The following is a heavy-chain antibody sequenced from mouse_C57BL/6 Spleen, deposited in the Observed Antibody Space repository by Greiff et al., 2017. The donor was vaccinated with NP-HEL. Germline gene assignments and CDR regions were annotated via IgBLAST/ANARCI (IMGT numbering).Heavy chain of an antibody. CDR3: ARSDGYYLYWYFDV. Sequence: QVQLKQPGTELVKPGASVKLSCKASGYTFTSYWMHWVKQRPGQGLEWIGNINPSNGGTNYNEKFKSKATLTVDKSSSTAYMQLSSLTSEDSAVYYCARSDGYYLYWYFDVWGTGTTVTVSS. V-gene: IGHV1-53*01. D-gene: IGHD2-3*01. CDR1: GYTFTSYW. J-gene: IGHJ1*03. CDR2: INPSNGGT.